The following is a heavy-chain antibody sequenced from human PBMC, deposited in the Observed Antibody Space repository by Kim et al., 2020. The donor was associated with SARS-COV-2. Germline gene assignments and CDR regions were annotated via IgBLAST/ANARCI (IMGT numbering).Heavy chain of an antibody. CDR3: ARGGYSYGYQNGMDV. D-gene: IGHD5-18*01. V-gene: IGHV3-21*01. J-gene: IGHJ6*02. Sequence: GGSLRLSCAASGFTFSSYSMNWVRQAPGKGLEWVSSISSSSSYIYYADSVKGRFTISRDNAKNSLYLQMNSLRAEDTAVYYCARGGYSYGYQNGMDVWGQGTTVTVSS. CDR2: ISSSSSYI. CDR1: GFTFSSYS.